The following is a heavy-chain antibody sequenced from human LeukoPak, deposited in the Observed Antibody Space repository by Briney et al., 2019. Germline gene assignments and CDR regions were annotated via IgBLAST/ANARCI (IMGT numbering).Heavy chain of an antibody. CDR2: IYYSGST. Sequence: SETLSLTCTVSGGSISSSSYYWGWIRQPPGKGLEWIGSIYYSGSTYYNPSLKSRVTISVDTSKNQFSLKLSSVTAADTAVYYCATERYYDSAMFDPWGQGTLVTVSS. CDR1: GGSISSSSYY. V-gene: IGHV4-39*02. CDR3: ATERYYDSAMFDP. D-gene: IGHD3-22*01. J-gene: IGHJ5*02.